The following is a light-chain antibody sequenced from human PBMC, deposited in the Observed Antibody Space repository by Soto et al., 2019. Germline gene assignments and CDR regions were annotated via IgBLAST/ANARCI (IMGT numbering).Light chain of an antibody. J-gene: IGLJ1*01. CDR3: TSYAGSNHFFYV. CDR2: EVS. CDR1: SSDVGGYNY. Sequence: QSVLTQPPSASGSPGQSVTISCTGTSSDVGGYNYVSWYQQHPGKAPKLMIYEVSKRPSGVPDRFSGSKSGNTASLTVSGLQAEDEADYYCTSYAGSNHFFYVFLTGTKVKVL. V-gene: IGLV2-8*01.